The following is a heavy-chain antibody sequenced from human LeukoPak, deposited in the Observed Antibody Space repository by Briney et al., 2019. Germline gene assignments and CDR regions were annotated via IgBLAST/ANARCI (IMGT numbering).Heavy chain of an antibody. V-gene: IGHV3-23*01. D-gene: IGHD4-17*01. Sequence: GGSLRLSCAASGFTVSSNYMSWVRQAPGKGLEWVSAISISGSKTYYADSVKGRFTISRDNSKNTLYLQMNSLRAEDTAVYYCANEIRPNDYWGQGTQVTVSS. J-gene: IGHJ4*02. CDR1: GFTVSSNY. CDR2: ISISGSKT. CDR3: ANEIRPNDY.